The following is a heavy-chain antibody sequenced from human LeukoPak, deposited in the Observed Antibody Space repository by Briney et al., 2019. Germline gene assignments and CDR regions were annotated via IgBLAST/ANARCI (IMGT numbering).Heavy chain of an antibody. Sequence: SETLSLTCTVSAGSMSSGEYYWSWIRQPPGKGLEWIGYIYYSGRTYYNPSLKSRLAITVDTSKNQFSLKLNSVTAADTAVYYCARYYDFLSYMDVWGKGTTVTVSS. CDR3: ARYYDFLSYMDV. J-gene: IGHJ6*03. D-gene: IGHD3-3*01. CDR2: IYYSGRT. CDR1: AGSMSSGEYY. V-gene: IGHV4-30-4*08.